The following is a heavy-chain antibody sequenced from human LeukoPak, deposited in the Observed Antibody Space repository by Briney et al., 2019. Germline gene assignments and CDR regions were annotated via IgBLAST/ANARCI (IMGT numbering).Heavy chain of an antibody. V-gene: IGHV3-30*18. J-gene: IGHJ3*02. Sequence: GRSLRLSCAASGFTFSSYGMHWVRQAPGKGLEWVAVISYDGSNKYYADSVKGRFTISRDNSKNTLYLQMNSLRAEDTAVYYCAKVSIFTSTDAFDIWGQGTMVTVSS. CDR2: ISYDGSNK. CDR1: GFTFSSYG. CDR3: AKVSIFTSTDAFDI. D-gene: IGHD2-21*01.